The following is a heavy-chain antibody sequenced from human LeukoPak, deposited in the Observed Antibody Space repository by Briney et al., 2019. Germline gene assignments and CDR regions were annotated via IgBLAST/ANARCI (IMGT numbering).Heavy chain of an antibody. CDR1: GGSISSYY. V-gene: IGHV4-4*07. CDR2: IYTSGST. CDR3: ARPDPEGDAFDI. D-gene: IGHD1-14*01. Sequence: PSETLSPTCTVSGGSISSYYWSWIRQPAGKGLEWIGRIYTSGSTNYNPSLKSRVTISVDKSKNQFSLKLSSVTAADTAVYYCARPDPEGDAFDIWGKGTMVTVSS. J-gene: IGHJ3*02.